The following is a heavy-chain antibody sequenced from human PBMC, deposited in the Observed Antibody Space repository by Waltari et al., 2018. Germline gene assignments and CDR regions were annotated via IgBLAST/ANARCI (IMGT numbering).Heavy chain of an antibody. CDR3: ARDPARRADY. J-gene: IGHJ4*02. CDR2: IKPDGSQT. V-gene: IGHV3-7*01. Sequence: EVQLVESGGGLVQPGGSRRLSVVASGFTLSNYWMHWVRQAPGKGLEWVAHIKPDGSQTDYVDSVKGRFAISRDNARNSLYLQMNSLRADDTAIYYCARDPARRADYWGQGTLVTVSS. CDR1: GFTLSNYW.